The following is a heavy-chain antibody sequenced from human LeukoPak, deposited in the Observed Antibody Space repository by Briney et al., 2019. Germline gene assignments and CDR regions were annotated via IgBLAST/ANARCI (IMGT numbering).Heavy chain of an antibody. Sequence: PGGSLRLSCAASGFTFRNFALNWVRQAPGKGLEWVSGFSGSGGSPYYADSVKGRFTISRDNSKNTLYLQMNSLRAEDTAVYYCAKDRWLAHDAFDIWGQGTMVTVSS. V-gene: IGHV3-23*01. CDR2: FSGSGGSP. J-gene: IGHJ3*02. D-gene: IGHD6-19*01. CDR3: AKDRWLAHDAFDI. CDR1: GFTFRNFA.